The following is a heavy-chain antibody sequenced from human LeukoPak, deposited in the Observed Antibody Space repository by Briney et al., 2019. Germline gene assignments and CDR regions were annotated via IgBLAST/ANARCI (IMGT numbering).Heavy chain of an antibody. V-gene: IGHV3-11*06. Sequence: GGSLRLSCAASGFTFSDYYMSWIRQAPGKGLEWVSYISSSSSYTNYADSVKGRFTISRDNAKNSLCLQMNSLRAEDTAVNYCARKNYPGIAAAVDYWGQGTLVTVSS. CDR2: ISSSSSYT. CDR3: ARKNYPGIAAAVDY. CDR1: GFTFSDYY. J-gene: IGHJ4*02. D-gene: IGHD6-13*01.